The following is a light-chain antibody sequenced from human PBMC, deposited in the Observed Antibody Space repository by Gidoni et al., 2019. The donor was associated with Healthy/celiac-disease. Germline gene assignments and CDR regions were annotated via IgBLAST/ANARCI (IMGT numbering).Light chain of an antibody. J-gene: IGLJ3*02. CDR2: DVS. V-gene: IGLV2-14*03. CDR1: SSDVGGYNY. Sequence: QSALTQPASVSGSPGQSITISCTGTSSDVGGYNYVSWYQQHPGNAPKLMIYDVSNRPSGVSNRFSGSKSGDTASLTISGLQAEDEADYYCSSYTSSSTSSVFGGGTKLTVL. CDR3: SSYTSSSTSSV.